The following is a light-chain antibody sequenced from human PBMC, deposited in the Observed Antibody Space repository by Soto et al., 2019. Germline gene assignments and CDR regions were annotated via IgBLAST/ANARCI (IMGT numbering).Light chain of an antibody. CDR1: QSISSW. J-gene: IGKJ1*01. V-gene: IGKV1-5*03. Sequence: DIQMTQSPSTLSASVGDRVTITCRASQSISSWLAWYQQKPGKAPKLLIYKASSLESGVPSRFSGSGSGTEFTLTISSLQPDDFATYYCQQYNSYLTWTFGQGTRWIS. CDR3: QQYNSYLTWT. CDR2: KAS.